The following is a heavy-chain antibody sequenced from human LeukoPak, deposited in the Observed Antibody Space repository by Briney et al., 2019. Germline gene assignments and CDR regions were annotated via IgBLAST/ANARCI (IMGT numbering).Heavy chain of an antibody. CDR3: AKDMKAASSYYSYYGMDV. CDR1: GFTFDDYA. D-gene: IGHD2-15*01. V-gene: IGHV3-9*01. CDR2: ISWNNRSI. Sequence: GGSLRLSCAASGFTFDDYAMHWVRQAPGKGLEWVSGISWNNRSIGYADPVKGRFTISKDNAKNSLYLQMNSLRAEDTALYYSAKDMKAASSYYSYYGMDVWGQGTTVTVSS. J-gene: IGHJ6*02.